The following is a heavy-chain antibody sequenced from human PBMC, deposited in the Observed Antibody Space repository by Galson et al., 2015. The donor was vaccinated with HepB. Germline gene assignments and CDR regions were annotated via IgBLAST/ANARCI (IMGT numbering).Heavy chain of an antibody. CDR1: GFTVSSNY. Sequence: SLRLSCAASGFTVSSNYMSWVRQAPGKGLEWVSVICSGGSTYYADSVKGRFTISRDNSKNTLYLQMNSLRAEDTAVYYCASERGYGSGSYYNNFYYFDYWGQGTLVTVSS. V-gene: IGHV3-66*01. J-gene: IGHJ4*02. CDR3: ASERGYGSGSYYNNFYYFDY. CDR2: ICSGGST. D-gene: IGHD3-10*01.